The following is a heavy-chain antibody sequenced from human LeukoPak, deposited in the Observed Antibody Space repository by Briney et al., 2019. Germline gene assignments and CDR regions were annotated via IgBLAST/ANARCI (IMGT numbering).Heavy chain of an antibody. V-gene: IGHV4-39*07. Sequence: GSLRLSCAASGFTFSSYWMHWVRQAPGKGLEWIGSIYYSGSTYYNPSLRSRVTISVDTSKNQFSLTLSSVTAADTAVYYCARGPLTVTRGFDPWGQGTLVTVSS. CDR1: GFTFSSYW. CDR3: ARGPLTVTRGFDP. D-gene: IGHD4-17*01. CDR2: IYYSGST. J-gene: IGHJ5*02.